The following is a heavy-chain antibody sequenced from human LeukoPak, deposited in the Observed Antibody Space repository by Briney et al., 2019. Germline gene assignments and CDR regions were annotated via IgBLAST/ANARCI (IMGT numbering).Heavy chain of an antibody. CDR3: AKDLTTVATPYYYYYMDV. Sequence: GGSLRLSCAASGFTFSTNSMNWVRQAPGKGLEWVSSIGISSSHTFYADSVKGRFTIARDNAENSVYLQMNSLRAEDTAVYYCAKDLTTVATPYYYYYMDVWGKGTTVTVSS. CDR1: GFTFSTNS. V-gene: IGHV3-21*01. CDR2: IGISSSHT. D-gene: IGHD4-23*01. J-gene: IGHJ6*03.